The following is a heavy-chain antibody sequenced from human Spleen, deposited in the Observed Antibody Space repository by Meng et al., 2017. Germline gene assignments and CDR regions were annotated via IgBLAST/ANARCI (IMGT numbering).Heavy chain of an antibody. Sequence: GSLRLSCTVSGGSISSSSYYWGWLRQPPGKGLEWIGSIYYSGSTYYNPSLKSRVTISVDTSKNQFSLKLSSVTAADTAVYYCAREGGSSWYRGKTNWFDPWGQGTLVTVSS. V-gene: IGHV4-39*07. CDR3: AREGGSSWYRGKTNWFDP. CDR2: IYYSGST. D-gene: IGHD6-13*01. CDR1: GGSISSSSYY. J-gene: IGHJ5*02.